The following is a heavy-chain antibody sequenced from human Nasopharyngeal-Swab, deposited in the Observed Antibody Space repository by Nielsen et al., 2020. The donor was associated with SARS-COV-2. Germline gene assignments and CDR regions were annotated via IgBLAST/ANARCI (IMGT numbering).Heavy chain of an antibody. CDR2: INPSGSGT. V-gene: IGHV1-46*01. CDR3: ARDLVRLGVWFDP. CDR1: GYIFTRYY. Sequence: ASVKVSCKASGYIFTRYYIHWLRQAPGQGLEWMGIINPSGSGTKYAQKFQDRVTMTTDTSTSTVYMELNSLTSGDSAIYYRARDLVRLGVWFDPWGQGTLVTVSA. J-gene: IGHJ5*02. D-gene: IGHD4-11*01.